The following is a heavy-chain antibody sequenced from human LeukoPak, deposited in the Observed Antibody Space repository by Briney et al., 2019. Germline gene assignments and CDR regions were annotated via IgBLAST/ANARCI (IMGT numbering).Heavy chain of an antibody. Sequence: GESLKISCNGSGYSFTSYWIGWVRPMAGKRLGWLGIIYPVDSDTRYSPSFQGQVTISADKSITTAYLQWSSLKASDTAMYYCARPGQLGEYTPYYFDYWGQGTLVTVSS. D-gene: IGHD7-27*01. CDR1: GYSFTSYW. CDR2: IYPVDSDT. J-gene: IGHJ4*02. V-gene: IGHV5-51*01. CDR3: ARPGQLGEYTPYYFDY.